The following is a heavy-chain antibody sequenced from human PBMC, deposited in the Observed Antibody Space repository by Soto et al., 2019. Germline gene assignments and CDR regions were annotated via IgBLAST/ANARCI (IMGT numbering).Heavy chain of an antibody. D-gene: IGHD7-27*01. Sequence: QVQLQESGPGLVKPSETLSLTCTVSGGSISSYYWSWIRQPPGKGLEWIGYIYYSGSTNYNPSLKSRVTISVDTSKNQFSLKVSSVTAADTAVYYCARRWGTSFDFWGQRTLVTVSS. CDR3: ARRWGTSFDF. J-gene: IGHJ4*02. V-gene: IGHV4-59*01. CDR1: GGSISSYY. CDR2: IYYSGST.